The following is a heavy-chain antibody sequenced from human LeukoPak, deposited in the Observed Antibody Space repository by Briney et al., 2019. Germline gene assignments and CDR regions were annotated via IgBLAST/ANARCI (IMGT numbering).Heavy chain of an antibody. J-gene: IGHJ6*03. D-gene: IGHD2-8*01. CDR3: ARSGYCTNGVCYTGDYYYYYMDV. Sequence: ASVKVSCKASGYTFTSYYMHWVRQAPGQGLEWMGIINPSGGSTSYAQKFQGRVTMTRDTSTSTVYMELSSLRSEDTAVYYCARSGYCTNGVCYTGDYYYYYMDVWGKGTTVTVSS. V-gene: IGHV1-46*01. CDR1: GYTFTSYY. CDR2: INPSGGST.